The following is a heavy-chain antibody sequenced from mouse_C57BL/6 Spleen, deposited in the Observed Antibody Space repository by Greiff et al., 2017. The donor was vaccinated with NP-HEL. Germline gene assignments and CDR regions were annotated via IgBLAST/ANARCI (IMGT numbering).Heavy chain of an antibody. Sequence: EVHLVESGGGLVQPGGSMKLSCVASGFTFSNYWMNWVRQSPEKGLEWVAQIRLKSDNYATHYAESVKGRFTISRADSKSSVYLQMNNLRAEDTGIDYCTDGTTGDYWGQGTSVTVAS. V-gene: IGHV6-3*01. J-gene: IGHJ4*01. CDR2: IRLKSDNYAT. CDR3: TDGTTGDY. D-gene: IGHD1-1*01. CDR1: GFTFSNYW.